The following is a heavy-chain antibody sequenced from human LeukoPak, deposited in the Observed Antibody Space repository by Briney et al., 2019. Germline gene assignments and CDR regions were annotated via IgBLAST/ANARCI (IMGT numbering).Heavy chain of an antibody. D-gene: IGHD6-13*01. V-gene: IGHV4-4*07. CDR1: GGSISSYY. CDR3: AREGTAAGTARSFDY. CDR2: IYTSGST. Sequence: PSETLSLTCTDSGGSISSYYWSWIRQPAGKGLEWIGRIYTSGSTNYNPSLKSRVTMSVDTSKNQFSLKLSSVTAADTAVYYCAREGTAAGTARSFDYWGQGTLVTVSS. J-gene: IGHJ4*02.